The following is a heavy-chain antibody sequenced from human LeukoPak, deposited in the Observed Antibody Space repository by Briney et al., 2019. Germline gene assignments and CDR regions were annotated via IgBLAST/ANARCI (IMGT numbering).Heavy chain of an antibody. D-gene: IGHD3-3*01. CDR2: IQYDGSNK. CDR3: AKGAGVGFDY. J-gene: IGHJ4*02. Sequence: GGSLRLSCAAPGFSFRACGMHWVRQAPGKGLEWVTFIQYDGSNKYYANSVKGRFTISRDNSKNTLFLQMNSLTAADTAIYYCAKGAGVGFDYWGQGTLVTVSS. V-gene: IGHV3-30*02. CDR1: GFSFRACG.